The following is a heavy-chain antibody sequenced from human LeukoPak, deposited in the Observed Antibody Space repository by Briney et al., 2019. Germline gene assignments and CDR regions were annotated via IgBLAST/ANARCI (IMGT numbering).Heavy chain of an antibody. D-gene: IGHD2-2*01. Sequence: GGSLRRSCAASGFTFSSNRMSWVPQAPGKGLEWVANIKQDGSEKYYVDSVKGRFTISRDNAKNSLYLQMNSLRAEDTAVYYCARDQRYCSSSSCPWEPFDYWGQGTLVTVSS. V-gene: IGHV3-7*05. J-gene: IGHJ4*02. CDR1: GFTFSSNR. CDR3: ARDQRYCSSSSCPWEPFDY. CDR2: IKQDGSEK.